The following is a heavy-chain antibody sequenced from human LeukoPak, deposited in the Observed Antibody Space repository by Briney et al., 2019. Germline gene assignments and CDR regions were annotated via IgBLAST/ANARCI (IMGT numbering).Heavy chain of an antibody. Sequence: ASVKVSCKASGYTFTTYTIHWVRQAPGQRLEWMGWINTGNGHTKYSQAFQGRVTMTTDTSTSTAYMELRSLRSDDTAVYYCARDKRGIAVAGTSPYYYYYMDVWGKGTTVTISS. D-gene: IGHD6-19*01. J-gene: IGHJ6*03. CDR2: INTGNGHT. V-gene: IGHV1-3*04. CDR3: ARDKRGIAVAGTSPYYYYYMDV. CDR1: GYTFTTYT.